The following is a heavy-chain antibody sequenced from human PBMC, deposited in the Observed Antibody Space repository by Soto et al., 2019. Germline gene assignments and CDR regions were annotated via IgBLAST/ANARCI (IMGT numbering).Heavy chain of an antibody. J-gene: IGHJ3*01. D-gene: IGHD1-7*01. CDR3: ARSLPGTYGAFDL. V-gene: IGHV3-74*01. Sequence: GGSMRLSCAASEFTFRSSWMHWVRQSPGKGLVWVSRISGDGSSTTYADSVRGRFTISRDNAKNTVYLQMDSLRAEDTAVYYCARSLPGTYGAFDLWGQGTMVTVSS. CDR2: ISGDGSST. CDR1: EFTFRSSW.